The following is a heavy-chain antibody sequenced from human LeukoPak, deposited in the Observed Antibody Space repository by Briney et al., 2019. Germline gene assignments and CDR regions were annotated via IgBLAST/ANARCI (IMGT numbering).Heavy chain of an antibody. CDR3: ATRGGGFDS. D-gene: IGHD3-10*01. Sequence: SETLSLTCAVYGGSFSGYYWSWIRQPPGKGLEWIGEINHSGSTNYNPSLKSRVTISIDTSKNQFSLKLRAVTAADTAVYYCATRGGGFDSWGQGTLVTVSS. V-gene: IGHV4-34*01. J-gene: IGHJ5*01. CDR1: GGSFSGYY. CDR2: INHSGST.